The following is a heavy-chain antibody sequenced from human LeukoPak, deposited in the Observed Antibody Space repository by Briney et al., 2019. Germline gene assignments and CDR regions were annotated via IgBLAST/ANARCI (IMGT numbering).Heavy chain of an antibody. CDR2: IIPILGIA. V-gene: IGHV1-69*04. CDR3: GSQRPYYYYSGVYSPKPNLDY. J-gene: IGHJ4*02. D-gene: IGHD3-22*01. Sequence: SVKVSCKASGGTFSSYAISWVRQAPGQGLEWMGRIIPILGIANYAQKFQGRVTITADKSTSTAYMELSSLRSEDTAVYYWGSQRPYYYYSGVYSPKPNLDYWGQGTLVTVSS. CDR1: GGTFSSYA.